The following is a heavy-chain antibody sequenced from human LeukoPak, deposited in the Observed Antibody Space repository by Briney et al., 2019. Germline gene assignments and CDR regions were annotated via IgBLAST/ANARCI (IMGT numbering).Heavy chain of an antibody. CDR2: IYFSGST. CDR3: ARVPYYDSSGYSTFDFDY. CDR1: GGSISSGGYY. D-gene: IGHD3-22*01. J-gene: IGHJ4*02. V-gene: IGHV4-31*03. Sequence: SETLSLTCTVSGGSISSGGYYWSWIRQHPGKGLEWIVYIYFSGSTYYNPSLKSRVTISVDTSKNQFSLKLSSVTAADTAVYYCARVPYYDSSGYSTFDFDYWGQGTLVTVSS.